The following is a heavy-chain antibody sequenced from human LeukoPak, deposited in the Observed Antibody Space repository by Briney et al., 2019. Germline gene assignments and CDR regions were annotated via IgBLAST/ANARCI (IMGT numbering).Heavy chain of an antibody. CDR1: GFTFSSYA. Sequence: GGSLRLSCAASGFTFSSYAMSWVRQAPGKGLEWVSAISGSGGSTYYADSVKGRFTISRDNSKNTLYLQMNSLRAEDTAVYYCANLDTAMVYYYGMDVRGQGTTVTVSS. D-gene: IGHD5-18*01. V-gene: IGHV3-23*01. CDR3: ANLDTAMVYYYGMDV. CDR2: ISGSGGST. J-gene: IGHJ6*02.